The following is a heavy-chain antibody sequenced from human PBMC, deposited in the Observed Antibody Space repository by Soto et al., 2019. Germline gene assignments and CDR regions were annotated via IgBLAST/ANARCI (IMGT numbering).Heavy chain of an antibody. V-gene: IGHV4-4*02. CDR3: ARVRWFGELGYYYYGMDV. CDR2: IYLGGST. J-gene: IGHJ6*02. Sequence: SETLSLTCAVSGVSISSSNWWSWVRQPPGKGLEWIGEIYLGGSTNYNPSLKSRVTISVDKSKNQFSLKLSSVTAADTAVYYCARVRWFGELGYYYYGMDVWGQGTTVT. D-gene: IGHD3-10*01. CDR1: GVSISSSNW.